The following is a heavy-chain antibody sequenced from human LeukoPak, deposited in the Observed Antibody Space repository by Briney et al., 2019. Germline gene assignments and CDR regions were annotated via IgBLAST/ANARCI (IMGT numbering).Heavy chain of an antibody. Sequence: SETLSLTCAVYGGSFSGYYWSWIRQPPGKGLEWIGEINHSGSTNYNPSLKSRVTISVDTSKNQFSLKLSSVTAADTAVYYCARFRRGGYYCGSGTPRRDYFDYWGQGTLVTVSS. CDR1: GGSFSGYY. D-gene: IGHD3-10*01. V-gene: IGHV4-34*01. J-gene: IGHJ4*02. CDR2: INHSGST. CDR3: ARFRRGGYYCGSGTPRRDYFDY.